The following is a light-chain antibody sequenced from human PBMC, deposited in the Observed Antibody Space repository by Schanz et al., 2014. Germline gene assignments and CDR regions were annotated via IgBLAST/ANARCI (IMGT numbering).Light chain of an antibody. J-gene: IGLJ3*02. Sequence: QSALTQPPSASGSPGQSVTIPCTGTSSDVGGYNYVSWYQQHPGKAPKLMIYEVSKRPSGVPDRFSGSKSANTASLTVSGLQAEDEADYYCTSYTSVSTWVFGGGTKVTVL. CDR1: SSDVGGYNY. CDR2: EVS. CDR3: TSYTSVSTWV. V-gene: IGLV2-8*01.